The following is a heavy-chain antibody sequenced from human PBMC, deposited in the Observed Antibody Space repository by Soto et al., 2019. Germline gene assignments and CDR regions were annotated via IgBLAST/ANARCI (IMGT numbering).Heavy chain of an antibody. Sequence: EVQLVESGGGLVQPGGSLRLSCAASGFTFSGYSMFWVRQAPGKGLEYVSAINTNGVNTFYAKSVKGRFTISRDNSKNTMYLHMGSLRAEDMAVYYCARGRVEDSSGWATYFDYLGQGTLVTVSS. CDR1: GFTFSGYS. V-gene: IGHV3-64*01. D-gene: IGHD6-19*01. CDR3: ARGRVEDSSGWATYFDY. CDR2: INTNGVNT. J-gene: IGHJ4*02.